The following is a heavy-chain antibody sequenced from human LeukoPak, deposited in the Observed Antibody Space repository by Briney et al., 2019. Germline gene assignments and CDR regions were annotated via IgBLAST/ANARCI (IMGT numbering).Heavy chain of an antibody. V-gene: IGHV3-23*01. J-gene: IGHJ4*02. CDR1: GFTFSSYG. D-gene: IGHD2-21*01. CDR3: AKAPVTSCRGAYCYPFDS. Sequence: GGSLRLSCAASGFTFSSYGMSWVRQAPGKGLEWVAATSSSDAGTYHADSVRGRFTISRDNSKNTLYLQMNSLRAEDAAVYFCAKAPVTSCRGAYCYPFDSWGQGILVTVSS. CDR2: TSSSDAGT.